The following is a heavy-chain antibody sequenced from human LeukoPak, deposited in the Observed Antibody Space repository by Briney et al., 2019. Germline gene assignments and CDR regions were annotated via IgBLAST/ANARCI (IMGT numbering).Heavy chain of an antibody. CDR2: IIPILGIA. J-gene: IGHJ4*02. Sequence: ASVKVSCKASGGTFSSYAISWVRQAPGQGLEWMGRIIPILGIANYAQKFQGRVTITADKSTSTAYMELSSLRSEDTAVYYCARAQYDSSGHIMNLDYWGQGTLVTVSS. CDR3: ARAQYDSSGHIMNLDY. V-gene: IGHV1-69*04. D-gene: IGHD3-22*01. CDR1: GGTFSSYA.